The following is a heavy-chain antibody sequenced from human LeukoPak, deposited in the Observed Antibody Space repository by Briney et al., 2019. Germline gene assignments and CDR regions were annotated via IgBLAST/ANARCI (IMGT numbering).Heavy chain of an antibody. Sequence: QSGRSLRLSCGASGFTSSNYIMSWVRQGPGGGLEWISGIRGTTGKTYYADSVKGRFSISRDNSKNTLYLQMDRLRAEDTAVYYCAKGGGETTVEVSAAGVFQYWGQGTLVTVSS. J-gene: IGHJ4*02. CDR2: IRGTTGKT. D-gene: IGHD4-11*01. CDR1: GFTSSNYI. CDR3: AKGGGETTVEVSAAGVFQY. V-gene: IGHV3-23*01.